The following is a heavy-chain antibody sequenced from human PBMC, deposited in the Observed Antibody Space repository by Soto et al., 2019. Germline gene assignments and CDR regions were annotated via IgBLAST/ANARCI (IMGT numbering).Heavy chain of an antibody. J-gene: IGHJ2*01. V-gene: IGHV4-34*01. CDR1: GVSFNTFY. CDR3: ARGSHGYNSGPHWFFDL. CDR2: INHSGST. Sequence: PSETLSLTCAVYGVSFNTFYWSWVRQTPGQGLEWIGEINHSGSTNYGPSLKSRVTISVDTSKSQVSLKLSSVTAADTAVYYCARGSHGYNSGPHWFFDLWGRGTLVTVSS. D-gene: IGHD5-18*01.